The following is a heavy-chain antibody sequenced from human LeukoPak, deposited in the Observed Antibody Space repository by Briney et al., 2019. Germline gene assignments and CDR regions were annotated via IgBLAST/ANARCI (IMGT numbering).Heavy chain of an antibody. CDR1: GFTFSSYG. CDR2: IRSDGSNK. V-gene: IGHV3-30*02. D-gene: IGHD3-16*01. Sequence: GGSLRLXCAASGFTFSSYGMHWVRQAPGKGLEWVAFIRSDGSNKYYADSVKGRFTISRDNSKNTLYLQMNSLRVEDTAVYYCAPHGDWGHGTLVTVSS. CDR3: APHGD. J-gene: IGHJ4*01.